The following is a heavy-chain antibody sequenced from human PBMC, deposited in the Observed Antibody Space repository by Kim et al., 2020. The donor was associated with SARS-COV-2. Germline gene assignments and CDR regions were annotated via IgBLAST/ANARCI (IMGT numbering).Heavy chain of an antibody. D-gene: IGHD6-13*01. J-gene: IGHJ3*02. CDR1: GFTFSSYG. V-gene: IGHV3-30*18. CDR2: ISYDGSNK. Sequence: GGSLRLSCAASGFTFSSYGMHWVRQAPGKGLEWVAVISYDGSNKYYADSVKGRFTISRDNSKNTLYLQMNSLRAEDTAVYYCAKDLRGPPAAGTVGAFDIWGQGTMVTVSS. CDR3: AKDLRGPPAAGTVGAFDI.